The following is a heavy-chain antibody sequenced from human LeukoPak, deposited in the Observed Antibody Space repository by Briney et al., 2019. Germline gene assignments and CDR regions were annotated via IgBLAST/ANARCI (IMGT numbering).Heavy chain of an antibody. CDR1: GYTFTGYY. CDR2: INPNSGGT. V-gene: IGHV1-2*02. CDR3: AKDLLALQFTFDWLLPPYWFDP. Sequence: ASVRVSCKASGYTFTGYYIHWVRQAPGQGLEWMGWINPNSGGTNNAQKFQGRVTMTRDTSISTAYMELSRLRSDDTAVYYCAKDLLALQFTFDWLLPPYWFDPWGQGTLVTVSS. D-gene: IGHD3-9*01. J-gene: IGHJ5*02.